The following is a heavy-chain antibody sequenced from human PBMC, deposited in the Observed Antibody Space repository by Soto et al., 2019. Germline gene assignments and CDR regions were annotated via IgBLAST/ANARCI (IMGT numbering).Heavy chain of an antibody. CDR2: IYYSGTT. D-gene: IGHD4-4*01. J-gene: IGHJ4*02. V-gene: IGHV4-30-4*01. CDR1: GGSVSNGDYY. Sequence: QVQLQESGPGLVKPSQTLSLTCTVSGGSVSNGDYYCTWIRQPPGKGLEWIGYIYYSGTTYYNPSLKSRVNISLDRSKNQFSLNLTSVTAADTAVYYCAAGPANSNLDYWGQGSLVIVSS. CDR3: AAGPANSNLDY.